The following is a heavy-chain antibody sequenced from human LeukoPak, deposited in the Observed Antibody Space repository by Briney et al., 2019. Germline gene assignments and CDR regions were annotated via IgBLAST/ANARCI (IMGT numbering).Heavy chain of an antibody. Sequence: GGSLRLSCAGSGFTFSGSVMRWVRQAPGKGLEWVSSVTGTGGSTYYADSVKGRFTISRDNSRSTMYLQLTSLRAEDTAVYYCAKRGLVPAAQKSYYFDYWGQGTLVTVSS. CDR3: AKRGLVPAAQKSYYFDY. D-gene: IGHD6-13*01. CDR1: GFTFSGSV. J-gene: IGHJ4*02. V-gene: IGHV3-23*01. CDR2: VTGTGGST.